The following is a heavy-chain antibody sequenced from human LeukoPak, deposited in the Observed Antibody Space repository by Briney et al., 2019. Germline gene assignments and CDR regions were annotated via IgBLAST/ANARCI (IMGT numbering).Heavy chain of an antibody. Sequence: SETLSLTCTVSGYSISSGYYWGWIRQPPGKGLEWIGSIYHSGSTYYNPSLKSRVTISVDTSKNQFSLKLSSVTAADTAVYYCAGNGYSSSWYPTRFDYWGQGTLVTVSS. J-gene: IGHJ4*02. D-gene: IGHD6-13*01. V-gene: IGHV4-38-2*02. CDR1: GYSISSGYY. CDR3: AGNGYSSSWYPTRFDY. CDR2: IYHSGST.